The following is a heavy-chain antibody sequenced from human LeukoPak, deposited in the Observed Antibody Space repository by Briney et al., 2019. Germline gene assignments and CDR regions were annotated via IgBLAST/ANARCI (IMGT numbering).Heavy chain of an antibody. J-gene: IGHJ4*02. CDR1: GGFIGSLY. Sequence: SETLSLTCTVSGGFIGSLYWSWIRQPPGKGLEWIGYIYYSGSTDYNPSLKSRVTISVDTSKNRFSLKLNSVTAADTAVYYCARGQVDTHFDYWGPGTLVTVSS. V-gene: IGHV4-59*11. D-gene: IGHD2-2*02. CDR2: IYYSGST. CDR3: ARGQVDTHFDY.